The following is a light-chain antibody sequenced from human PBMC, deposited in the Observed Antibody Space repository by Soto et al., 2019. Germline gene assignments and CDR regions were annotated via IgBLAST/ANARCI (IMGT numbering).Light chain of an antibody. CDR1: SSDVGGYDY. J-gene: IGLJ1*01. V-gene: IGLV2-8*01. CDR2: EVT. CDR3: SSYTGGNPSYV. Sequence: QSALTQPPSASGSPGQSVTISCTGTSSDVGGYDYVSWYQQHPGKAPKLMIYEVTIRPSGVSDRFSGSKSGNTASLAVSGLQAEDEADYYCSSYTGGNPSYVFGPGTKV.